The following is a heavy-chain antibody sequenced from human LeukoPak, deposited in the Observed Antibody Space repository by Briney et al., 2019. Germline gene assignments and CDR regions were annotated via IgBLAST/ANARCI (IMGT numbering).Heavy chain of an antibody. CDR3: ARGAMATTPFFDY. J-gene: IGHJ4*02. Sequence: SQTLSLTCVISGYSVSSNNAAWNWIRQSPSRGLEWLGRTYYRSKWYKDYAVSVKSRITINPDTSKNQFSLQLNSVTPEDTAVYYCARGAMATTPFFDYWGQGTLVTVSS. D-gene: IGHD5-24*01. CDR1: GYSVSSNNAA. V-gene: IGHV6-1*01. CDR2: TYYRSKWYK.